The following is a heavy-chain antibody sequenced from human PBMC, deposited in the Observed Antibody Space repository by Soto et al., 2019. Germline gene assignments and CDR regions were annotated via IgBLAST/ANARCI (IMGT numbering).Heavy chain of an antibody. J-gene: IGHJ3*02. D-gene: IGHD3-9*01. CDR3: AKDRRAYYDILTGYRGAFDAFDI. CDR2: ISYDGSNK. CDR1: GFTFSSYG. V-gene: IGHV3-30*18. Sequence: GGSLRLSCAASGFTFSSYGMHWVRQAPGKGLEWVAVISYDGSNKYYADSVKGRFTISRDNSKNTLYLQMNSLRAEDTAVYYCAKDRRAYYDILTGYRGAFDAFDIWGQGTMVTVSS.